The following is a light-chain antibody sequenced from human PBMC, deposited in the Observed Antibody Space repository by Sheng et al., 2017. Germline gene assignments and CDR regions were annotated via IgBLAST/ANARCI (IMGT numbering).Light chain of an antibody. V-gene: IGKV3-20*01. CDR2: DAS. J-gene: IGKJ1*01. CDR1: QSVSSSY. CDR3: QQYDSSPPQWT. Sequence: EIVLTQSPGTLSLSPGERATLSCRASQSVSSSYLAWYQQKPGQAPRLLIYDASSRATGIPDRFSGSGSGTDFTLIISRLEPEDFAVYYCQQYDSSPPQWTFGQGTRVEVK.